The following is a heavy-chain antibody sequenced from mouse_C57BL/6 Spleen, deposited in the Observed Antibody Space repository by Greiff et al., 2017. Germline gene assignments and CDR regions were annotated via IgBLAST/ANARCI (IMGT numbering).Heavy chain of an antibody. Sequence: EVKLMESGEGLVKPGGSLKLSCAASGFTFSSYAMSWVRQTPEKRLEWVAYISSGGDYIYYADTVKGRFTISRDNARNTLYLQMSSLKSEDTAMYYCTREGYGYEYYFDYWGQGTTLTGSS. V-gene: IGHV5-9-1*02. CDR3: TREGYGYEYYFDY. D-gene: IGHD2-2*01. CDR1: GFTFSSYA. CDR2: ISSGGDYI. J-gene: IGHJ2*01.